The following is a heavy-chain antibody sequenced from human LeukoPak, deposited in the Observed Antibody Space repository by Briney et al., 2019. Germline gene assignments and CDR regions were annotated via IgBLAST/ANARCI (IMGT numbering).Heavy chain of an antibody. CDR1: GFTSSSYS. V-gene: IGHV3-21*01. CDR3: ARDGGDYVPYYFDY. Sequence: GGSLRLSCAASGFTSSSYSMNWVRQAPGKGLEWVSSISSSSSYIYYADSVKGRFTISRDNAKNSLYLQMNSLRAEDTAVYYCARDGGDYVPYYFDYWGQGTLVTVSS. J-gene: IGHJ4*02. D-gene: IGHD4-17*01. CDR2: ISSSSSYI.